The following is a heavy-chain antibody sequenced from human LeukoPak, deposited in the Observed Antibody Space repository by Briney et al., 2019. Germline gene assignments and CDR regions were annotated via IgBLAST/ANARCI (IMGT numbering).Heavy chain of an antibody. CDR2: ISWNSGSI. CDR3: AKAEEQWLENYYYYYMDV. V-gene: IGHV3-9*01. D-gene: IGHD6-19*01. Sequence: SGRSLRLSCAASGFTFDDYAMHWVRQAPGKGLEWVSGISWNSGSIGYADSVKGRFTISRDNAKNSLYLQMNSLRAGDTALYYCAKAEEQWLENYYYYYMDVWGKGTTVTVSS. CDR1: GFTFDDYA. J-gene: IGHJ6*03.